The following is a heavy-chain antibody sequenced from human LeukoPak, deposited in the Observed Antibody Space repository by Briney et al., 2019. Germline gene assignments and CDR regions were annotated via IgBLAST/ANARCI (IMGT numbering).Heavy chain of an antibody. J-gene: IGHJ4*02. CDR2: MSYDGGNK. D-gene: IGHD3-10*01. V-gene: IGHV3-30*03. CDR1: GFTFSSYG. CDR3: ARDGDTAIRGVNFDY. Sequence: ERSLRLSCAASGFTFSSYGMHWVRQAPGKGLEWVAVMSYDGGNKYYADSVKGRFTISRDKSKNTLYLQMNSLRPEDTAVYYCARDGDTAIRGVNFDYWGQGTLVTVSS.